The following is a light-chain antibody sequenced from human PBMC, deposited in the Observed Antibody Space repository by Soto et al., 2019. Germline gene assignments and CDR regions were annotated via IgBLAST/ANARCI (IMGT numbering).Light chain of an antibody. CDR2: GAS. CDR1: QSVAGS. V-gene: IGKV3-20*01. CDR3: QQYGSSAIT. J-gene: IGKJ5*01. Sequence: EFVLTQSPATLSLSPVERAILSCRASQSVAGSLAWYQQKPGQAPRLLIYGASSRATGIPDRFSGSGSGTDFTLTISRLEPEDFAVYYCQQYGSSAITFGQGTRLEIK.